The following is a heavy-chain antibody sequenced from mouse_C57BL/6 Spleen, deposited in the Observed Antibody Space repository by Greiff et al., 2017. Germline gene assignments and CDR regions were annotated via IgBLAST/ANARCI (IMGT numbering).Heavy chain of an antibody. Sequence: EVQVVESGGDLVKPGGSLKLSCAASGFTFSSYGMSWVRQTPDKRLEWVATLSSGGSYTYYPDSVKGRFTISRDNAKNTLYLQMSSLRSEDTAMYYCARATMITTGFDYWGQGTTLTVSS. CDR2: LSSGGSYT. CDR1: GFTFSSYG. V-gene: IGHV5-6*01. CDR3: ARATMITTGFDY. J-gene: IGHJ2*01. D-gene: IGHD2-4*01.